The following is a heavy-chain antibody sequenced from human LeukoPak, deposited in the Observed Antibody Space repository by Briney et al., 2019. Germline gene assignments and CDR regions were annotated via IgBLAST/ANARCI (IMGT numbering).Heavy chain of an antibody. D-gene: IGHD6-19*01. V-gene: IGHV1-8*03. CDR2: MNPNSGNT. CDR3: ARGQWLAGFDY. Sequence: ASVKVSCKASGYTFTSYAMTWVRQATGQGLEWMGWMNPNSGNTGYAQKFQGRVTITRNTSISTAYMELSSLRFEDTAVYYCARGQWLAGFDYWGQGTLVTVSS. J-gene: IGHJ4*02. CDR1: GYTFTSYA.